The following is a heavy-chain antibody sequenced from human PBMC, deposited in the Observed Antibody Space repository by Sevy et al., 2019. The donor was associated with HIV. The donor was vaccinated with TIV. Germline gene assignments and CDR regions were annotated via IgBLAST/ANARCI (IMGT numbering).Heavy chain of an antibody. CDR2: TYYKSEWYN. J-gene: IGHJ4*02. V-gene: IGHV6-1*01. CDR1: GDSVSNNIAA. Sequence: SQTLSLTCAISGDSVSNNIAAWNWIRQSPSRGLEWLGRTYYKSEWYNDYAVSVRGRIVISPDTSKNQFSLQLNSVTPDDTAVYYCARDKSWGYDSWGQGTLVTVSS. CDR3: ARDKSWGYDS. D-gene: IGHD7-27*01.